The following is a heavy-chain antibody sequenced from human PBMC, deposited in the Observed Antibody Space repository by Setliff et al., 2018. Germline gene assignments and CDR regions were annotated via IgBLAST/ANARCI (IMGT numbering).Heavy chain of an antibody. CDR2: ISWDGGST. D-gene: IGHD3-22*01. CDR3: TRDFWPESSGFAFGQ. CDR1: GFTFDDYA. Sequence: TGGSLRLSCAASGFTFDDYAMHWVRQAPGKGLEWVSLISWDGGSTYYADSVKGRFTISRDNSKNSLYLRMNSLKIEDTAVYYCTRDFWPESSGFAFGQWGQGTLVTVSS. J-gene: IGHJ4*02. V-gene: IGHV3-43D*04.